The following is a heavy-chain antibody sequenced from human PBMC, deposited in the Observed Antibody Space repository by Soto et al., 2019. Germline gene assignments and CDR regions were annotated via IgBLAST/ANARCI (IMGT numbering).Heavy chain of an antibody. J-gene: IGHJ4*02. V-gene: IGHV1-8*01. CDR1: GYTFTGYD. D-gene: IGHD1-26*01. Sequence: QAQLVQSGAEVKKPGASVKVSCKASGYTFTGYDINWVRQATGQGLEWMGWMNPNSGNTGYAQTFQGRVTMTRDNSITTAYMELTSLRDDDSAVYYCAGEKVGTTGIDFWGQGNLVNVSS. CDR3: AGEKVGTTGIDF. CDR2: MNPNSGNT.